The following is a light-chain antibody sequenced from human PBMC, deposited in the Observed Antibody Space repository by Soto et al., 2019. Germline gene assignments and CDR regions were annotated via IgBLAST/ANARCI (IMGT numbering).Light chain of an antibody. Sequence: QSVLTRPSSVSGTPGQGVTISCSGSISNIGNNYVCWFQQLPGTAPKVLSNRNDQRPSGVPDRFSGSKSGTSASLAISGLRSEDEADYYCAAWDDTVRSYVFGSGTMVTVL. J-gene: IGLJ1*01. CDR1: ISNIGNNY. V-gene: IGLV1-47*01. CDR2: RND. CDR3: AAWDDTVRSYV.